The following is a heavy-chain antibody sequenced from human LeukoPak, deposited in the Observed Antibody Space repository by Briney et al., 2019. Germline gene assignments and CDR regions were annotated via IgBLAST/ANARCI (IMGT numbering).Heavy chain of an antibody. CDR2: ISAYT. CDR3: ASLKNSYDSSGYLVTDAFDI. V-gene: IGHV1-18*01. J-gene: IGHJ3*02. CDR1: GYTFTSNG. D-gene: IGHD3-22*01. Sequence: ASVKVSCKASGYTFTSNGISWVRQAPGRGLEWMGWISAYTNYEQKLQGRVTMTTDTSTSTAYMELRSLRSDDTAVYYCASLKNSYDSSGYLVTDAFDIWGQGTMVTVSS.